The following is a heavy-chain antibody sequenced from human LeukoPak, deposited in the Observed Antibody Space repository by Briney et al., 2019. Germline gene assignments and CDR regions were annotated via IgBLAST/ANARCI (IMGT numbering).Heavy chain of an antibody. CDR2: IYYSGST. CDR3: ARDLMDDSSGYYYGWYFDL. Sequence: SGTLSLTCTVSGGSISSGGYYWSWIRQHPGKGLEWIGYIYYSGSTYYNPSLKSRVTISVDTSKNQFSLKLSSVTAADTAVYYCARDLMDDSSGYYYGWYFDLWGRGTLVTVSS. J-gene: IGHJ2*01. D-gene: IGHD3-22*01. CDR1: GGSISSGGYY. V-gene: IGHV4-31*03.